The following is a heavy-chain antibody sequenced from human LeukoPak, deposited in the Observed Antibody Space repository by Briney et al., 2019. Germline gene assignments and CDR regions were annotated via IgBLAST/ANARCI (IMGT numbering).Heavy chain of an antibody. V-gene: IGHV4-61*02. CDR1: GGSIGSGSHY. D-gene: IGHD1-26*01. CDR3: AGEVGGSWFDP. Sequence: PSETLSLTCTVSGGSIGSGSHYWRWLRPPAGKGLEWIGRIYSSGNTSYTPSLKSRVTISLHTSKNQFSLNLSSVTAADTAVYDCAGEVGGSWFDPWGLGTLVTVSS. J-gene: IGHJ5*02. CDR2: IYSSGNT.